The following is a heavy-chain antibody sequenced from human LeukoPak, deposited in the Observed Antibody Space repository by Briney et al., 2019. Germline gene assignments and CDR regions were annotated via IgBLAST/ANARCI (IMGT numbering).Heavy chain of an antibody. Sequence: SESLSLACAVYGGPLSGYYGSWIRQPTGKGREWIGEFNCSGSTNDNPSLKSRITITVNTSKNQFSQKLSSVTAADTALYYCARLIRAYCSSTSCYDYWGQGTLVTVSS. CDR2: FNCSGST. V-gene: IGHV4-34*01. CDR1: GGPLSGYY. CDR3: ARLIRAYCSSTSCYDY. J-gene: IGHJ4*02. D-gene: IGHD2-2*01.